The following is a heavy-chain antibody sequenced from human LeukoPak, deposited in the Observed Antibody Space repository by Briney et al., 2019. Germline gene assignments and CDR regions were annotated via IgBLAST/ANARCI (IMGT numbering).Heavy chain of an antibody. V-gene: IGHV4-59*01. CDR3: ARGGCSGGSCYFEDENPRWYFDL. J-gene: IGHJ2*01. CDR1: GGSISSYY. Sequence: PSETLSLTCTVSGGSISSYYWSWIRQPPGKGLEWIGYIYYSGSTNYNPSLKSRVTISVDTSKNQFSLKLSSVTAADTAVYYCARGGCSGGSCYFEDENPRWYFDLWGRGTLVTVSS. D-gene: IGHD2-15*01. CDR2: IYYSGST.